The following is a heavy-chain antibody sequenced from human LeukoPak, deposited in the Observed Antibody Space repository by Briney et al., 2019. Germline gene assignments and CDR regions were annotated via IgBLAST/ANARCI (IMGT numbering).Heavy chain of an antibody. D-gene: IGHD1-7*01. CDR3: ARLYDTWTGTTFLDY. J-gene: IGHJ4*02. Sequence: SETLSLTCAVYGGSFSGYYWSWIRQPPGKGLEWIGEITHSGSTNYNPSLKSRVTLSLDTSKNQFSLKLSSVTAADTAVYYCARLYDTWTGTTFLDYWGQGTLVTVSS. V-gene: IGHV4-34*01. CDR2: ITHSGST. CDR1: GGSFSGYY.